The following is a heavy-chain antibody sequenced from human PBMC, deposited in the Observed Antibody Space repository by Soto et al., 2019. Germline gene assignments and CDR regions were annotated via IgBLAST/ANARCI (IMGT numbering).Heavy chain of an antibody. CDR3: ASQTLYCSGGSCYYFDY. CDR2: IDPSDSYT. CDR1: GYSFTSYW. Sequence: RGESLKISCKGSGYSFTSYWISWVRQMPGKGLEWMGRIDPSDSYTNYSPSFQGHVTISADKSISTAYLQWSSLKASDTAMYYCASQTLYCSGGSCYYFDYWGQGTLVTVSS. J-gene: IGHJ4*02. V-gene: IGHV5-10-1*01. D-gene: IGHD2-15*01.